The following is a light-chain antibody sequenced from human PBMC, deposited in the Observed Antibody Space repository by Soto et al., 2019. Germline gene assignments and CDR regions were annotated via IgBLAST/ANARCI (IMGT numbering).Light chain of an antibody. CDR1: QSISTW. CDR3: QQYDSYPLP. CDR2: DAS. Sequence: DMQMTQSPSTLSASVGDRVTITCRASQSISTWLAWYQQKPGKAPDLLIYDASSLQTGVPSRFSGIGAGTEFTLTITSLQPDDVSTYYCQQYDSYPLPFCGGTKVDIK. J-gene: IGKJ4*01. V-gene: IGKV1-5*01.